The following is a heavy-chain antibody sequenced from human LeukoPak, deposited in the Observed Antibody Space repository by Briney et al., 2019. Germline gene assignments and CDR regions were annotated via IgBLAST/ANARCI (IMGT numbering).Heavy chain of an antibody. J-gene: IGHJ4*02. CDR2: INSDGSST. D-gene: IGHD6-13*01. CDR1: GFTFSTHW. Sequence: GGSLRLSCAAAGFTFSTHWMHWVRQAPGKGLVWVSRINSDGSSTGYADSVKGRFTISRDNANNTLYLQMNSLRAEDTAVYYCARSPRFSIGATGTFDYWGQGALVTVSS. CDR3: ARSPRFSIGATGTFDY. V-gene: IGHV3-74*01.